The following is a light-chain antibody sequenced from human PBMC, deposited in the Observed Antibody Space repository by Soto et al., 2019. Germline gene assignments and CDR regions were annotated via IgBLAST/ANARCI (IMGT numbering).Light chain of an antibody. CDR1: SSDVGNYNY. CDR3: SSYTSSTSYV. V-gene: IGLV2-14*01. CDR2: EVS. J-gene: IGLJ1*01. Sequence: QSVLTQPASVSGSPGQSITISCTGTSSDVGNYNYVSWYQQHPGKAPKLMIYEVSNRPSGVSDRFSGSKSGNTASLTISGLQAEDEADYYCSSYTSSTSYVFGVGTKVTVL.